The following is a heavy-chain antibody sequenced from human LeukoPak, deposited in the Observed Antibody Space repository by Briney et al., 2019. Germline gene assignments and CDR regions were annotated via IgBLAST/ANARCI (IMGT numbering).Heavy chain of an antibody. CDR3: ASGETLI. Sequence: ASVKVFCKASGYTFTGYYMHWVRQAPGEGLEWMGRINPNSGGTNYAQKFQGRVTMTRDTSSSTGYMELRRLRSDDTAVYYCASGETLIWGQGTKVTVSS. J-gene: IGHJ3*02. CDR2: INPNSGGT. V-gene: IGHV1-2*06. CDR1: GYTFTGYY.